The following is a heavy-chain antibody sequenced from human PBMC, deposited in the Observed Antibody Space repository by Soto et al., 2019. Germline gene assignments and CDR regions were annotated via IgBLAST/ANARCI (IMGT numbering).Heavy chain of an antibody. CDR2: INYRGSS. CDR1: GGSFTGYY. V-gene: IGHV4-34*01. Sequence: ASETLSLTCAVYGGSFTGYYWTRIRQTPGKGLEWIGEINYRGSSYYNPSLESRISMAVDTSKNQFSLKLRSVTAADTAVYFCVRGQPHRITIFEVVIRSYDYGMDVWGQGTTVTVSS. CDR3: VRGQPHRITIFEVVIRSYDYGMDV. J-gene: IGHJ6*02. D-gene: IGHD3-3*02.